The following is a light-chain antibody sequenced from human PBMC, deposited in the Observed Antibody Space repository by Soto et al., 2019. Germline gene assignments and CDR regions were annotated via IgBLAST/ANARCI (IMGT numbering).Light chain of an antibody. CDR2: GSS. CDR3: QQYGSSIT. Sequence: IVLTQSPGTLSLSPWERATLSCRASQSVSSNYLAWYQQKPGQAPRLLIFGSSSRATGIPDRFGGSGSGTDFTLTINRLEPEDFAVFYCQQYGSSITFGQGTRLEIK. CDR1: QSVSSNY. J-gene: IGKJ5*01. V-gene: IGKV3-20*01.